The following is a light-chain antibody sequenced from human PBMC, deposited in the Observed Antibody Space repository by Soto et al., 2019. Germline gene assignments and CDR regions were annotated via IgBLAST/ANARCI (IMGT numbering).Light chain of an antibody. Sequence: EIVLTQSPGTLSLSPGERATLSCRASQSVSSNFLAWYQQKPAQAPRLLIYGASSRATGIPDRFSGSGSGTDFTLTISRLEPEDFAVYYCQHYGGSSRTFGQGTKVEIK. CDR2: GAS. J-gene: IGKJ1*01. V-gene: IGKV3-20*01. CDR3: QHYGGSSRT. CDR1: QSVSSNF.